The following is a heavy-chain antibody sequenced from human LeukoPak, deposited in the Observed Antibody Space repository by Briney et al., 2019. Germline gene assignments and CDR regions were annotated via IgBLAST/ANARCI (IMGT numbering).Heavy chain of an antibody. CDR1: GFTVSSNY. CDR2: IYSGGST. J-gene: IGHJ4*02. D-gene: IGHD3-3*01. CDR3: ARERQINRFLEWLIDY. Sequence: GGSLRLSCTASGFTVSSNYMSWVRQAPGKGLEWVSVIYSGGSTYYADSVKGRFTISRDNSKNTLYLQMNSLKTEDTAVYYCARERQINRFLEWLIDYWGQGPLVTVSS. V-gene: IGHV3-53*01.